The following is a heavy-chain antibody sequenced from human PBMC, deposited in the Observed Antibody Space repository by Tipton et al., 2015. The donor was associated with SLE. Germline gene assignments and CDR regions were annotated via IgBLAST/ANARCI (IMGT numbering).Heavy chain of an antibody. CDR3: AQGGGSKTTSRRLTPLNY. CDR1: GDSVSSSY. J-gene: IGHJ4*02. V-gene: IGHV4-59*02. CDR2: IYHVGST. Sequence: TLSLTCTVSGDSVSSSYWSWIRQTPGSGLEWIAYIYHVGSTNYNPSLRSRVAISVDTSNNQFYMRLSSVIAADTAVYYCAQGGGSKTTSRRLTPLNYWGQGTQVTVSS. D-gene: IGHD1-14*01.